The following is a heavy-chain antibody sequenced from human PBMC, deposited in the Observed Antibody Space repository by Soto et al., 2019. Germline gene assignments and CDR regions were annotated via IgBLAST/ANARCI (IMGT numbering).Heavy chain of an antibody. J-gene: IGHJ4*02. CDR2: IYHTGTT. V-gene: IGHV4-38-2*01. CDR1: GDSIISIYH. Sequence: SETLSLTCAVSGDSIISIYHWAWIRQSPGRGLEWIASIYHTGTTYYTPSLESRVTISVDTSKNQFSLRLSSVTAADSAVYFCARGGIQLSYAFDYWGQGIQVTVSS. D-gene: IGHD5-18*01. CDR3: ARGGIQLSYAFDY.